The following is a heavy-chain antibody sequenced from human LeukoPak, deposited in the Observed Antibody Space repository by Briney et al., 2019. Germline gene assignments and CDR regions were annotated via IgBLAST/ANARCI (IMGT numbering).Heavy chain of an antibody. J-gene: IGHJ4*02. D-gene: IGHD6-13*01. Sequence: GGSLRLSCAASGFTFSSYSMNWVRQAPGKGLEWVSSISSSSSYIYYADSVKGRFTISRDNAKNSLYLQVNSLRAEDTAVYYCARALAAAFDYWGQGTLVTVSS. CDR3: ARALAAAFDY. CDR2: ISSSSSYI. V-gene: IGHV3-21*01. CDR1: GFTFSSYS.